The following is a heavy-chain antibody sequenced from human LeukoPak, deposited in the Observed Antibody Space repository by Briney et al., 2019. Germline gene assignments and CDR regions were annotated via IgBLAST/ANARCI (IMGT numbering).Heavy chain of an antibody. D-gene: IGHD5-12*01. V-gene: IGHV3-30*02. Sequence: PGGSLRLSCAASGFTFSSYGMHGVRQAPRKGLEGVAFIRYDGSNKYYAASVKSRVTISIDTSKNTLYLQLRSLRAEDTAVYYCAKGGGYEAQYYYYYLDVWGKGTTVTISS. CDR2: IRYDGSNK. CDR1: GFTFSSYG. J-gene: IGHJ6*03. CDR3: AKGGGYEAQYYYYYLDV.